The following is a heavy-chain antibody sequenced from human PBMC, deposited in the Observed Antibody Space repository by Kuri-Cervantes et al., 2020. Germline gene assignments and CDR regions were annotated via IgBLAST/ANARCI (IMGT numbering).Heavy chain of an antibody. J-gene: IGHJ4*02. V-gene: IGHV3-21*04. CDR1: GFTFDDYA. CDR2: IGSNSSYI. CDR3: ARAGYYDILTGYSANDY. D-gene: IGHD3-9*01. Sequence: GESLKISCAASGFTFDDYAMHWVRQAPGKGLEWVSSIGSNSSYICYADSVKGRFTISRDNAKNSLYLQMNSLRAEDTAVYYCARAGYYDILTGYSANDYWGQGTLVTVSS.